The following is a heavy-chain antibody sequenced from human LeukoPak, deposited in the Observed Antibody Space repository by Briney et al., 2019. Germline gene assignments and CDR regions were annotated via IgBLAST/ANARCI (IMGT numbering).Heavy chain of an antibody. D-gene: IGHD3-16*01. CDR1: GFPFSSYW. CDR2: IKGDGSEQ. V-gene: IGHV3-7*05. J-gene: IGHJ4*02. Sequence: PGGSLRLSCAASGFPFSSYWMIWVRQAPGKGLEWVANIKGDGSEQQYVDSVKGRFAISRDNTKNSLYLQMNSLRAEDTAVYYCARDFTAFDYWGQGTLVTDSS. CDR3: ARDFTAFDY.